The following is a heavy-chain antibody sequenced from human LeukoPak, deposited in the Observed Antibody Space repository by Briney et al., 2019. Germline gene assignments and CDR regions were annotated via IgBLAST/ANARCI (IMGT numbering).Heavy chain of an antibody. D-gene: IGHD3-10*01. Sequence: GAPVKVSCKASGYTFTSYGISWVRQAPGQGLEWMGWISAYNGNTNYAQKLQGRVTMTTDTSTSTAYMELRSLRSDDTAVYYCARDHYYDYYYGMDVWGQGTTVTVSS. CDR1: GYTFTSYG. CDR2: ISAYNGNT. CDR3: ARDHYYDYYYGMDV. J-gene: IGHJ6*02. V-gene: IGHV1-18*01.